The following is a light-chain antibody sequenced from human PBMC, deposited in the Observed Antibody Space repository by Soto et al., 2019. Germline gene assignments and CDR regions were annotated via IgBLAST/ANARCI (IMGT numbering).Light chain of an antibody. Sequence: DIVMTQSPLSLSVTPGEAASISCRCSQSLLHRNGNHYLDWYLQKPGQSPQLLISLASNRASGVPDRFSGSGSGTDFILHISRVEAEDVGVYYCMQALQTSFTLGPGNKVDL. CDR3: MQALQTSFT. CDR2: LAS. CDR1: QSLLHRNGNHY. V-gene: IGKV2-28*01. J-gene: IGKJ3*01.